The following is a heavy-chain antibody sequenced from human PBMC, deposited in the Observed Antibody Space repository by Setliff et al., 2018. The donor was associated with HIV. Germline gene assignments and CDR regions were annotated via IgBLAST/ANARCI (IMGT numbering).Heavy chain of an antibody. V-gene: IGHV4-39*07. J-gene: IGHJ4*02. Sequence: PSETLSLTCTVSDGSVRSSSYYWGWIRQPPGKGLEWIGSIYYSGSTYYNPSLKSRVTISVDTSKNQFSLKLSSVTAADTAVYYCARLRYYDSSGYYPNALDFWGQGTLVTVSS. CDR3: ARLRYYDSSGYYPNALDF. CDR1: DGSVRSSSYY. CDR2: IYYSGST. D-gene: IGHD3-22*01.